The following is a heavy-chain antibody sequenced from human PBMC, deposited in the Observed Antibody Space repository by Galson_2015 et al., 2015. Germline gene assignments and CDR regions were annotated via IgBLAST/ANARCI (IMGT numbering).Heavy chain of an antibody. CDR3: ARDREIYDYVPGF. CDR2: ISGDGRTT. J-gene: IGHJ4*02. V-gene: IGHV3-74*01. Sequence: SLRLSCAASGFTFSSYWMHWVRHGPGKGLVCVARISGDGRTTTYADSVKGRFTTSRDNAKNTVYLQMNGLRAEDTSVYFCARDREIYDYVPGFWGQGTLVTVSA. CDR1: GFTFSSYW. D-gene: IGHD3-16*01.